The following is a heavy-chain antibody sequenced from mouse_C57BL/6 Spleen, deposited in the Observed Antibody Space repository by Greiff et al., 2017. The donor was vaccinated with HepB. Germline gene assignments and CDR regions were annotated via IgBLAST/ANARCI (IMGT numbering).Heavy chain of an antibody. D-gene: IGHD2-10*02. CDR1: GYSITSGYY. Sequence: EVQLQESGPGLVKPSPSLSLTCSVTGYSITSGYYWNWIRQFPGNKLEWMSYISYDGSNNYNPSLKNRVSITRDTSKNQFFLKLNSVTTEDTATYYCAREGSMGGYDAMDYWGQGTSVTVSS. CDR3: AREGSMGGYDAMDY. V-gene: IGHV3-6*01. J-gene: IGHJ4*01. CDR2: ISYDGSN.